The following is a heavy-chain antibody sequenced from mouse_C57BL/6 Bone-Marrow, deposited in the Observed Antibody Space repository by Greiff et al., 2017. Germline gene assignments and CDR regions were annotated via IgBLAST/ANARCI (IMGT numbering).Heavy chain of an antibody. CDR2: IWTGGGT. J-gene: IGHJ3*01. V-gene: IGHV2-9-1*01. Sequence: VQLKESGPGLVAPSQSLSITCTVSGFSLTSYAISWVRQPPGRGLEWLGVIWTGGGTNYNSAHKSGQSISKENSKSQVFLKMNSLQTDDTAGYYFARNGGNSAWFAYWGQGTLVTVSA. CDR3: ARNGGNSAWFAY. D-gene: IGHD2-1*01. CDR1: GFSLTSYA.